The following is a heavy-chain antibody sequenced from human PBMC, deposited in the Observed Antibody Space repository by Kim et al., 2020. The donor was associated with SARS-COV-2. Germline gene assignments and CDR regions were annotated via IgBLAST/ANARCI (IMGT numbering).Heavy chain of an antibody. J-gene: IGHJ4*02. CDR3: ARGPLLWFGEPFDY. V-gene: IGHV3-30*04. CDR2: ISYDGSNK. Sequence: GGSLRLSCAASGFTFSSYAMHWVRQAPGKGLEWVAVISYDGSNKYYADSVKGRFTISRDNSKNTLYLQMNSLKAEDTAVYYGARGPLLWFGEPFDYRGQG. D-gene: IGHD3-10*01. CDR1: GFTFSSYA.